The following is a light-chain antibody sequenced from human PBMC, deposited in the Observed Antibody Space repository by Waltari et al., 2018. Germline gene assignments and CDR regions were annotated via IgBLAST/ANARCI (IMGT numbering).Light chain of an antibody. CDR3: NSRDTTNDPHIL. Sequence: SSELTQDPTVSVALGQTVRITCQGDSLRNFYASWYQQKPGQAPILVVYDNTNRPSGSPERFSGDHSGNTASLIITVAQAEDEADYYCNSRDTTNDPHILFGGGTKLTVL. V-gene: IGLV3-19*01. CDR2: DNT. J-gene: IGLJ3*02. CDR1: SLRNFY.